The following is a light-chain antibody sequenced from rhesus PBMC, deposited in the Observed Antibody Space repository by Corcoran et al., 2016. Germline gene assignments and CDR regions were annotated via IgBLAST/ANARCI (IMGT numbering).Light chain of an antibody. V-gene: IGKV1-25*01. CDR1: QGISKY. J-gene: IGKJ3*01. CDR2: EAS. Sequence: DIQMTQSPSSLSASVGDTVTITCQASQGISKYLAWYQQKPGKAPTLLISEASTLQSGVPSRFSGSGSGTEFTRTISSLQPEDFATYYCQQHNSYPFTFGPGTKLAIK. CDR3: QQHNSYPFT.